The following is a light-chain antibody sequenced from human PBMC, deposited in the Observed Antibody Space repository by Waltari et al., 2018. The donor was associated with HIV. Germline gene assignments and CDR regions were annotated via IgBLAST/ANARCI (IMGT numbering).Light chain of an antibody. CDR1: SSNIGAGYN. V-gene: IGLV1-40*01. Sequence: QSVLTQPPSVSGAPGQRVTISCTGRSSNIGAGYNVHWYQQVPGTAPKLLIYGNSNRPSGVPDRFSGSKSGTSASLAITGLQAEDEADYYCQSYDRSLSGWVFGGGTKLTVL. CDR2: GNS. CDR3: QSYDRSLSGWV. J-gene: IGLJ3*02.